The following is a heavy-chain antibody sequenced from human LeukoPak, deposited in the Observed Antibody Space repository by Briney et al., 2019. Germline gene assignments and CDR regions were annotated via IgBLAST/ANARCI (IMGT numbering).Heavy chain of an antibody. J-gene: IGHJ4*02. CDR1: GFTFSDYS. CDR2: ISGSSRNI. Sequence: GGSLCLTCAASGFTFSDYSRTWIRQAPGKGLEWVSYISGSSRNINYADSVEVRFTISRDNANNLLYLQMNSLRVEDTAVYYCAGRNSSSWHYWGQGTLVTVSS. CDR3: AGRNSSSWHY. V-gene: IGHV3-11*03. D-gene: IGHD6-13*01.